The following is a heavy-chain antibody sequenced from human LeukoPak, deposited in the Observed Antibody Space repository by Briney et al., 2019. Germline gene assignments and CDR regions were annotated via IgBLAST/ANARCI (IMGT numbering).Heavy chain of an antibody. D-gene: IGHD6-19*01. V-gene: IGHV3-9*01. J-gene: IGHJ3*02. CDR2: ISWNSGSI. CDR3: AKGRSWVGLVGGAFDI. CDR1: GFTFDDYA. Sequence: GGSLRLSCAASGFTFDDYAMHWVRQAPGKGLEWVSGISWNSGSIGYADSVKGRFTISRDNAKNSLYLQMNSLRAEDTALYYCAKGRSWVGLVGGAFDIWGQGTMVTVSS.